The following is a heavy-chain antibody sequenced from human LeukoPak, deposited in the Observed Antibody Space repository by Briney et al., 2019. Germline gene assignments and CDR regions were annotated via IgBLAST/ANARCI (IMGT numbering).Heavy chain of an antibody. J-gene: IGHJ4*02. V-gene: IGHV1-18*01. CDR1: GYTFTTYD. CDR3: ARGPGGCSGGSCYHDY. CDR2: TNTHTGST. Sequence: GASVTVSCKASGYTFTTYDISWVRQAPGQGLEWMGWTNTHTGSTNYAQKVQGRVTMTTETSTSTAYMELRSLGSDDTAVYYCARGPGGCSGGSCYHDYWGQGNLVIVSS. D-gene: IGHD2-15*01.